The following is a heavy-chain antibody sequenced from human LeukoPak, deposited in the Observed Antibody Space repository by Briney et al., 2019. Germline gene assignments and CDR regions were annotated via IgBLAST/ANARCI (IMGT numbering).Heavy chain of an antibody. J-gene: IGHJ4*02. V-gene: IGHV4-31*03. Sequence: PSETLSLTCTVSGGSISSGGYYWSWIRQHPGKGLEWIGYIYYSGSTYYNPSLKSRVTISVDTSKNQFSLKLSSVTAADTAVYYCASGLGTYYYDSSGWYYFDYWGQGTLVTVSS. CDR3: ASGLGTYYYDSSGWYYFDY. CDR2: IYYSGST. D-gene: IGHD3-22*01. CDR1: GGSISSGGYY.